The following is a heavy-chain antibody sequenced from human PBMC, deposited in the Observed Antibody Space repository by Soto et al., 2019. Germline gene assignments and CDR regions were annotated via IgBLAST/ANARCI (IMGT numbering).Heavy chain of an antibody. CDR1: GFTFSSYA. V-gene: IGHV3-30-3*01. D-gene: IGHD4-17*01. J-gene: IGHJ6*02. Sequence: QVQLVESGGGVVQPGRSLRLSCAASGFTFSSYAMHWVRQAPGKGLEWVAAISYDGSNKYYADSVKGRFTISRDNSKNTLYLQMNSLRAEDTAVYYWARDLPSGDYVYYYYGMDVWGQGTTVTVSS. CDR3: ARDLPSGDYVYYYYGMDV. CDR2: ISYDGSNK.